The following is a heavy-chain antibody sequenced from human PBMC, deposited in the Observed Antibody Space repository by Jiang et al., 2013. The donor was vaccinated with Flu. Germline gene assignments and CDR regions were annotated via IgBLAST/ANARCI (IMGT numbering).Heavy chain of an antibody. CDR1: GYTFTSYD. CDR2: MNPNSGNT. D-gene: IGHD4-17*01. CDR3: ARGRRKATVTTPNDY. V-gene: IGHV1-8*01. J-gene: IGHJ4*02. Sequence: SGYTFTSYDINWVRQATGQGLEWMGWMNPNSGNTGYAQKFQGRVTMTRNTSISTAYMELSSLRSEDTAVYYCARGRRKATVTTPNDYWGQGTLVTVSS.